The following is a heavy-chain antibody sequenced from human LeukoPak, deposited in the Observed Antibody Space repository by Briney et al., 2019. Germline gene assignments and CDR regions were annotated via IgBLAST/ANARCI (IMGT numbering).Heavy chain of an antibody. CDR3: ARDRDDFWYYYYMDV. Sequence: GGSLRLSCAASGFTFSSYWMSWVRQAPGKGLEWVANIKQDGSEKYCVDSVKGRFTISRDNAKNSLSLQMNSLRAEDTAVYYCARDRDDFWYYYYMDVWGKGTTVTVSS. CDR1: GFTFSSYW. D-gene: IGHD3-3*01. CDR2: IKQDGSEK. J-gene: IGHJ6*03. V-gene: IGHV3-7*01.